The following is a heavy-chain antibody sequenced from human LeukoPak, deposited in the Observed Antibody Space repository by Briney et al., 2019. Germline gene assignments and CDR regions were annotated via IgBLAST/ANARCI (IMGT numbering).Heavy chain of an antibody. CDR1: GGSISSGGYS. J-gene: IGHJ5*02. CDR2: IFDSGST. V-gene: IGHV4-30-2*01. CDR3: ARASVRGTNHISWFDP. Sequence: PSETLSLTCAVSGGSISSGGYSWSWIRQPPGKGLEWIGYIFDSGSTYYSPSLKSRVTISVERSRNQFSLQLSSVTAADTAVYYGARASVRGTNHISWFDPWGQGTLVTVSS. D-gene: IGHD3-10*01.